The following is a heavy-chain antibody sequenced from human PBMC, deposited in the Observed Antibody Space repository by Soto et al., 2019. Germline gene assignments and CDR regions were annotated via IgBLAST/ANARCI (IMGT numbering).Heavy chain of an antibody. CDR3: ARHGASELGPYYYYGMDV. CDR2: IYPGDSDT. CDR1: GDHFTCHW. D-gene: IGHD6-13*01. Sequence: GESLPICRQVSGDHFTCHWIGWVRQMDGGGLEWMGIIYPGDSDTRYSPSFQGQVTISADKSISTAYLQWSSLKASDTAMYYCARHGASELGPYYYYGMDVWGQGNTVTVSS. V-gene: IGHV5-51*01. J-gene: IGHJ6*02.